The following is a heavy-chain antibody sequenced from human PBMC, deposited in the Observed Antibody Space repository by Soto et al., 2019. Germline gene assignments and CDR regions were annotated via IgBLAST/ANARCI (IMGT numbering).Heavy chain of an antibody. J-gene: IGHJ6*02. CDR2: ISYDGSNK. Sequence: PGGSLRLSCAASGFTFSSYAMHWVRQAPGKGLEWVAVISYDGSNKYYADSVKGRFTISRDNSKNTLHLQMNSLRAEDTAVYYCARDLTYYDFWGGYHMAPYFYYGMDVWGQGTTVTVSS. CDR1: GFTFSSYA. V-gene: IGHV3-30-3*01. D-gene: IGHD3-3*01. CDR3: ARDLTYYDFWGGYHMAPYFYYGMDV.